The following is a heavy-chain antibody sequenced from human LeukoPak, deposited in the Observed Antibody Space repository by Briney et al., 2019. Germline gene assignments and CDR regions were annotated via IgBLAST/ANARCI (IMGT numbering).Heavy chain of an antibody. CDR3: ARPNDSSARAFDI. D-gene: IGHD3-22*01. J-gene: IGHJ3*02. Sequence: SGTLSLTCAVSGWTFSGYYWSWIRQPPGKGLEWIGEINHSGSTNYYPSLKSRVTISVDTSKNQFSLKLSSVTAADTAVYYCARPNDSSARAFDIWGQGTMVTVSS. CDR1: GWTFSGYY. V-gene: IGHV4-34*01. CDR2: INHSGST.